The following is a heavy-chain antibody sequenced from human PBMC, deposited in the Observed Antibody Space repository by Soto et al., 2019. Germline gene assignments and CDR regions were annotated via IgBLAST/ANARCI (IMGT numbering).Heavy chain of an antibody. CDR3: ARITTVTHRCDY. Sequence: SETLSLTSTVSGGSISSGDYYWSWFRQPPGKGLEWIGYIYYSGSTYYNPSLKSRVTISVDTSKNQFSLKLSSVTAADTAVYYCARITTVTHRCDYWGQGTLVTVS. J-gene: IGHJ4*02. CDR2: IYYSGST. D-gene: IGHD4-17*01. CDR1: GGSISSGDYY. V-gene: IGHV4-30-4*01.